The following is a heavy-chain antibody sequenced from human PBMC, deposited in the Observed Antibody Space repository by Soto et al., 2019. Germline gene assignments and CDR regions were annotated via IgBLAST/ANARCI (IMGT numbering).Heavy chain of an antibody. J-gene: IGHJ4*02. CDR2: IYYSGST. D-gene: IGHD6-6*01. Sequence: PSETLSLTCTVSGGSISSYYWSWIRQPPGKGLEWIGYIYYSGSTNYNPSLKSRVTISVDTSKNQFSLKLSSVTAADTAVYYCARHGDEWGYSSSFHAIDYWGQGTLVTVSS. CDR1: GGSISSYY. V-gene: IGHV4-59*08. CDR3: ARHGDEWGYSSSFHAIDY.